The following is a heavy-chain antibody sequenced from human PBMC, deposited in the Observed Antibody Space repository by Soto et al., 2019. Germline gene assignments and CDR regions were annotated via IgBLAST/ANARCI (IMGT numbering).Heavy chain of an antibody. CDR3: AHRRSYCSGGSSYSGFDY. J-gene: IGHJ4*02. CDR2: IYWDDDK. Sequence: QITLKESGPPLVKPTQTLTLTCTFSGFSLSTSGVGVGWIRQPPGKALEWLALIYWDDDKRYSPSLKSRLTITKDTSKNQVVLTMTNMDPVDTATYYCAHRRSYCSGGSSYSGFDYWGQGTLVTVSS. D-gene: IGHD2-15*01. V-gene: IGHV2-5*02. CDR1: GFSLSTSGVG.